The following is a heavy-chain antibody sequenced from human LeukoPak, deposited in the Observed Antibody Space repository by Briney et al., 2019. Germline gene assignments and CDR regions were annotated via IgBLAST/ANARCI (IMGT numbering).Heavy chain of an antibody. CDR3: AQDTPGFGGADFLY. CDR2: IRHNSEE. Sequence: GGSLRLSCAASGFTFSNYAIHWVRQAPGKGLEWVGFIRHNSEEYHAESVKGRFTISRDNSKNTLYLQMNSLRGDDTAVYFCAQDTPGFGGADFLYWGQGSLVTVSS. D-gene: IGHD3-10*01. J-gene: IGHJ4*02. CDR1: GFTFSNYA. V-gene: IGHV3-30*02.